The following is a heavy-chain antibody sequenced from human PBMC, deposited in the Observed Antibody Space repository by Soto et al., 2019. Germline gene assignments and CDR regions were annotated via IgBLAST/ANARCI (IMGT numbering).Heavy chain of an antibody. V-gene: IGHV5-51*01. CDR3: VRPDSNGWCDS. Sequence: PGESLKISCKGSGYNFNNLWIGWVRQMPGKGLEWMGIIKPGDSDTRYSPSFEGQVALSADKSINTAYLQWSSLKAADTAMYYCVRPDSNGWCDSWGQGTLVTVSS. J-gene: IGHJ5*01. CDR1: GYNFNNLW. D-gene: IGHD3-22*01. CDR2: IKPGDSDT.